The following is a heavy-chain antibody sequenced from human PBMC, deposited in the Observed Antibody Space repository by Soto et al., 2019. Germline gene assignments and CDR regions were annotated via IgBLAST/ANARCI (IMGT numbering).Heavy chain of an antibody. V-gene: IGHV3-33*01. Sequence: QVQLVESGGGVVQPGRSLRLSCAASGFMFSNHGMHWVRQAPGKGLEWVAVIWSDGNNRYYADSVKGRFTISRDISTNTVYLQMNSLRAEDTAVYYCVRGDNWNDEASDYWGQGTLVTVSS. CDR3: VRGDNWNDEASDY. J-gene: IGHJ4*02. D-gene: IGHD1-1*01. CDR2: IWSDGNNR. CDR1: GFMFSNHG.